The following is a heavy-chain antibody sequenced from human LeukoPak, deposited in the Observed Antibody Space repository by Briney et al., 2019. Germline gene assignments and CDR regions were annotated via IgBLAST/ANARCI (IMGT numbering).Heavy chain of an antibody. Sequence: PGGSLRLSCAASGFTFSNYWMSWVRQAPGKGLEFMANIKEAGSEKYYVDSVKGRFTISRDNDKNLVHLQMNSLRAEDTAVYYCARGGEMRSWYDFDYWGQGTLVTVSS. J-gene: IGHJ4*02. CDR2: IKEAGSEK. CDR1: GFTFSNYW. V-gene: IGHV3-7*04. CDR3: ARGGEMRSWYDFDY. D-gene: IGHD6-13*01.